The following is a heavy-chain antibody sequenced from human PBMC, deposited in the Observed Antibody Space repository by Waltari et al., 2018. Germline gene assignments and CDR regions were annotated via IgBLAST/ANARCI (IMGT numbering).Heavy chain of an antibody. Sequence: QVQLVQSGAEVKKPGSSVKVSCKASGGTFSSYAISWVRQAPGQGLEWMGGMIPIIGTATHAQKLQVRGTITADESTTAAYMGRTSLRSEDTAVYYCARDGVLREVFDIWGQGTMVTVSS. V-gene: IGHV1-69*01. D-gene: IGHD1-26*01. CDR2: MIPIIGTA. CDR3: ARDGVLREVFDI. CDR1: GGTFSSYA. J-gene: IGHJ3*02.